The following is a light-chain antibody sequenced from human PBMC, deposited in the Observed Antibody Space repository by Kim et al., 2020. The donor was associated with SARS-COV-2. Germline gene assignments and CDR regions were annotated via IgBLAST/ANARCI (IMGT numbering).Light chain of an antibody. CDR3: QQYDNWPLT. Sequence: VSPGDRATLYCRASQSVTSNLAWYQKNAGQGPRLLMYRASTRATDIPARFSGSGSGTEFTLTISNLQSEDSAVYYCQQYDNWPLTFGGGTKVDIK. CDR1: QSVTSN. J-gene: IGKJ4*01. V-gene: IGKV3-15*01. CDR2: RAS.